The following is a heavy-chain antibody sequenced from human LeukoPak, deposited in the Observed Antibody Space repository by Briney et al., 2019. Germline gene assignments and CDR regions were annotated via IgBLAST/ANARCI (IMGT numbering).Heavy chain of an antibody. V-gene: IGHV3-74*01. CDR2: INSDGSST. CDR3: ARGVPSVWYQGLDY. CDR1: GFTFSSYW. D-gene: IGHD6-19*01. Sequence: GGSLRLSCAASGFTFSSYWMHWVRQAPGKGLVWVSRINSDGSSTSYADSVKGRFTISRDNAKNTLYLQMNSLRSEDTAVYYCARGVPSVWYQGLDYWGQGTLVTVSS. J-gene: IGHJ4*02.